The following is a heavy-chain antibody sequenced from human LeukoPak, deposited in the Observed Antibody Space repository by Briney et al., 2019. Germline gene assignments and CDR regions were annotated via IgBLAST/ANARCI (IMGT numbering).Heavy chain of an antibody. CDR1: GGSISSYY. CDR2: IYYSGST. D-gene: IGHD1-14*01. J-gene: IGHJ4*02. V-gene: IGHV4-59*08. CDR3: ASLGLELRYYYFDY. Sequence: SETLSLICTVSGGSISSYYWSWIRQPPGKGLEWIGYIYYSGSTNYNPSLKSRVTISVDTSKNQFSLKLSSVTAADTAVYYCASLGLELRYYYFDYWGQGTLVTVSS.